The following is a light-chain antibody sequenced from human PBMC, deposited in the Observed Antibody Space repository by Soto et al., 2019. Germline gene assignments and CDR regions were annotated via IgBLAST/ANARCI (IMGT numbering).Light chain of an antibody. CDR3: QQRSNWPPLT. V-gene: IGKV3-11*01. J-gene: IGKJ4*01. CDR1: QPISIY. Sequence: EIVLTQSPATLSLSPGEIDTLSCRASQPISIYLAWYQLKPGQAPRLLINDASNRATDIPARFSGSGSGTDFTLTISSLEPEDFAVYYGQQRSNWPPLTFGGGTKVEAK. CDR2: DAS.